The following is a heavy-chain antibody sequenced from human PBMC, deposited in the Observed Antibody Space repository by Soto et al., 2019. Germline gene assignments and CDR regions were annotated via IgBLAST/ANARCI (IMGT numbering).Heavy chain of an antibody. CDR1: GGSISSYY. D-gene: IGHD3-10*01. V-gene: IGHV4-59*06. J-gene: IGHJ4*02. Sequence: SETLSLTCTVSGGSISSYYWSWIRQPPGKGLEWIGYIYYSGSTYYNPSLKSRVTISVDTSKNQFSLKLSSVTAADTAVYYCASRLFITMALGYWGQGTLVTVSS. CDR2: IYYSGST. CDR3: ASRLFITMALGY.